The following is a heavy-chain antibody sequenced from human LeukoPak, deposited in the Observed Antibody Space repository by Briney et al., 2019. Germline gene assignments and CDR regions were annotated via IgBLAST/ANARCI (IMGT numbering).Heavy chain of an antibody. Sequence: IGEINHSGSTNYNPSLKSRVTISVDTSKNQFSLKLSSVTAADTAVYYCASVKWLVRVFDYWGQGTLVTVSS. J-gene: IGHJ4*02. D-gene: IGHD6-19*01. CDR3: ASVKWLVRVFDY. V-gene: IGHV4-34*01. CDR2: INHSGST.